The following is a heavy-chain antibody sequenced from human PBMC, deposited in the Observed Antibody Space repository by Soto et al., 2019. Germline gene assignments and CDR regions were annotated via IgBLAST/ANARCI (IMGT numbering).Heavy chain of an antibody. CDR2: ISGYNGNT. V-gene: IGHV1-18*01. J-gene: IGHJ6*02. CDR1: GYTFSNYG. Sequence: ASVKVSCKASGYTFSNYGISWVRQAPGQGLEWMGWISGYNGNTNYAQKLQGRVTMTTDTSTSTAYMELRSLRSDDTAVYYCARGYQLLPVYKYYGMDVWGQGTTVTV. D-gene: IGHD2-2*01. CDR3: ARGYQLLPVYKYYGMDV.